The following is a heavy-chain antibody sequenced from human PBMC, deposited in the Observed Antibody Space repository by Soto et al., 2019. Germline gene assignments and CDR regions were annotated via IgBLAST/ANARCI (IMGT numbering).Heavy chain of an antibody. Sequence: ASVKVSCKASGYTFNNYDIHWVRQAPGHGLEWMGWMNPNSGNTGYAQNFRGRVTMTQNTAIGTAYMELSSLRSDDTATYYCTRAYGAETFDYWGQGTLVTVSS. CDR1: GYTFNNYD. V-gene: IGHV1-8*02. CDR3: TRAYGAETFDY. CDR2: MNPNSGNT. D-gene: IGHD3-10*01. J-gene: IGHJ4*02.